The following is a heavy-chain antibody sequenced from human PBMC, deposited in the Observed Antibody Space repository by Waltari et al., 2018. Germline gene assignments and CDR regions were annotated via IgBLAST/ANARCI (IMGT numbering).Heavy chain of an antibody. V-gene: IGHV4-38-2*01. J-gene: IGHJ4*02. CDR1: GYSISSGYY. CDR3: ASRRYSNDELRFDY. Sequence: QVQLQESGPGLVKPSETLSLTCAVSGYSISSGYYWGWIRQPPGKGVGWMGRNYHSGRPYYDPSLKSRFTISVDTSKNQFALKLSSVTAADTAVYYCASRRYSNDELRFDYWGQGTLVTVSS. D-gene: IGHD4-4*01. CDR2: NYHSGRP.